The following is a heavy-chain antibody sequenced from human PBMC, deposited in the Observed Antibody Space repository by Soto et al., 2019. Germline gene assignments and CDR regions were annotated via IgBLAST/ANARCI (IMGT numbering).Heavy chain of an antibody. V-gene: IGHV3-48*01. J-gene: IGHJ4*02. Sequence: PGGSLRLSCAASGFTFSSYSMNWVRQAPGKGLEWVSYISTSSSTIYYADSVKGRFTISRDNGKSSLYLEMSDLRAEDTAGYYCARDLGWAFDDRGRGALVTVSS. CDR3: ARDLGWAFDD. D-gene: IGHD6-19*01. CDR1: GFTFSSYS. CDR2: ISTSSSTI.